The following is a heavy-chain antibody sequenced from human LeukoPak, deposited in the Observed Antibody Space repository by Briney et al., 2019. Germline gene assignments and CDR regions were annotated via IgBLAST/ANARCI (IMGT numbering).Heavy chain of an antibody. Sequence: GASVKVSCKASGYTFTGYYMHWVRQAPGQGLEWMGWINPNSGGTNYAQKFQGRVTMTRDTSISTAYMELSRLRSDDTAVYYCARRLPRMATYQPHLNWFDPWGQGTLVTVSS. D-gene: IGHD5-24*01. CDR1: GYTFTGYY. CDR2: INPNSGGT. CDR3: ARRLPRMATYQPHLNWFDP. V-gene: IGHV1-2*02. J-gene: IGHJ5*02.